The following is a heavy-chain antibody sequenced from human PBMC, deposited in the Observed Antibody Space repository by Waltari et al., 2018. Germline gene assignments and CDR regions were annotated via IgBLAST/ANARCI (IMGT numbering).Heavy chain of an antibody. CDR1: GFSFSTFG. Sequence: QVSLVESGGGVGRPGGSLRLACTGSGFSFSTFGIHGIRQAPGKGLEWVAYVRYDGNNQEYADSVKGRFTISRDNSKNTLYLQMNSLTLEDTALYFCAKGLGTVTDLWGQGTVVTVSS. CDR2: VRYDGNNQ. CDR3: AKGLGTVTDL. D-gene: IGHD1-1*01. J-gene: IGHJ5*02. V-gene: IGHV3-30*02.